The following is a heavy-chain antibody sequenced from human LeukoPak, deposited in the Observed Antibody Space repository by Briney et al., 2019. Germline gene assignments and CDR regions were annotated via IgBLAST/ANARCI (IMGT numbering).Heavy chain of an antibody. D-gene: IGHD6-6*01. J-gene: IGHJ3*02. Sequence: PSETLSLTCTVSGYSISSGYYWCWIRQPPGKGLEWIGYIYYSGSTYYNPSLKSRVTISVDTSRNQFSLKLSSVTAADTAVYYCATPDSSSSAFDIWGQGTMVTVSS. CDR2: IYYSGST. V-gene: IGHV4-38-2*02. CDR3: ATPDSSSSAFDI. CDR1: GYSISSGYY.